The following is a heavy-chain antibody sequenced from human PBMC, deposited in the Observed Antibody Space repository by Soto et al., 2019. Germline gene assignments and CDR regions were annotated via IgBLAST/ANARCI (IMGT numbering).Heavy chain of an antibody. CDR3: AKDRGIAVALRLVLLFDY. CDR2: ISYDGSNK. CDR1: GFTFSSYG. V-gene: IGHV3-30*18. J-gene: IGHJ4*02. Sequence: GGSLRLSCAASGFTFSSYGMHWVRQAPGKGLEWVAVISYDGSNKYYADSVKGRFTISRDNSKNTLYLQMNSLRAEDTAVYYCAKDRGIAVALRLVLLFDYWGQGTLVTVSS. D-gene: IGHD6-19*01.